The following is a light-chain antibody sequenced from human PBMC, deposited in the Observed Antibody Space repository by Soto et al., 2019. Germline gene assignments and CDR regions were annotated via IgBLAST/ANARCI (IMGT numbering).Light chain of an antibody. CDR2: DVS. CDR1: RSDVEGYNS. V-gene: IGLV2-14*01. CDR3: CSYTSGSTLYV. J-gene: IGLJ1*01. Sequence: QPAHTHPASVSGSPGQSITISCTGTRSDVEGYNSVSWYQQHPGKAPKLMIFDVSSLPSGVSNRFSGSKSGNTASLTIFGLQAEDEADYYCCSYTSGSTLYVFGTGTKVTVL.